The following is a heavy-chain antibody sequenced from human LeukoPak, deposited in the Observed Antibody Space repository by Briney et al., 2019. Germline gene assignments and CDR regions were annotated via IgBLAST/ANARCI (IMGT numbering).Heavy chain of an antibody. J-gene: IGHJ5*02. CDR1: GLTVSSSY. V-gene: IGHV3-74*01. Sequence: PGGSLRLSCAASGLTVSSSYMSWVRQAPGKGLVWVSRINSDGSSTSYADSVKGRFTISRDNAKNTLYLQMNSLRAEDTAVYYCARDDAGYSYDPRGWFDPWGQGTLVTVSS. D-gene: IGHD5-18*01. CDR3: ARDDAGYSYDPRGWFDP. CDR2: INSDGSST.